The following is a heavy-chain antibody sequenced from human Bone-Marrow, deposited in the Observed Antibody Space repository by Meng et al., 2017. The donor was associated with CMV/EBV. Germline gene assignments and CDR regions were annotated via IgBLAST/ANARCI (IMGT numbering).Heavy chain of an antibody. J-gene: IGHJ3*02. Sequence: GGSLRLSCAASGFTFSSYEMNWVRQAPGKGLEWVSYISSSGSTIYYADSVKGRITISRDNAKNSLYLQMNSLRAEDTAVYYCARVGQFVAAFDIWGQGKMVNVAS. V-gene: IGHV3-48*03. CDR3: ARVGQFVAAFDI. CDR1: GFTFSSYE. D-gene: IGHD3-10*01. CDR2: ISSSGSTI.